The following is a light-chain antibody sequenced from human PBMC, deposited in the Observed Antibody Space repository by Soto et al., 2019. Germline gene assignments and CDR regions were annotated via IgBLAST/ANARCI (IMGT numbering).Light chain of an antibody. Sequence: DIQMTQSPSTLSASVGDRVTITCRASQSISNWLAWYQQKPGKAPKILIYKTSSLESGVPSRFSGSGSGTEFTLTISSLQPDDFATYYCQQYNSYWTFGQGTKV. CDR3: QQYNSYWT. CDR1: QSISNW. CDR2: KTS. V-gene: IGKV1-5*03. J-gene: IGKJ1*01.